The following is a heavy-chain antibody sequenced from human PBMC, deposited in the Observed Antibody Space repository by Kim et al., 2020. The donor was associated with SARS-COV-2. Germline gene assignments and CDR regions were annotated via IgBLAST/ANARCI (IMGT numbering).Heavy chain of an antibody. CDR2: ISGSGGST. CDR3: AKDPIAVVVPAAVLVDY. Sequence: GGSLRLSCAASGFTFSSSAMSWVRQSPGKGLEWVSAISGSGGSTYYADSVKGRFTISRDNSKNTLYLQMNSLRAEDTAVYYCAKDPIAVVVPAAVLVDYWGQGTLVTVSS. J-gene: IGHJ4*02. V-gene: IGHV3-23*01. CDR1: GFTFSSSA. D-gene: IGHD2-2*01.